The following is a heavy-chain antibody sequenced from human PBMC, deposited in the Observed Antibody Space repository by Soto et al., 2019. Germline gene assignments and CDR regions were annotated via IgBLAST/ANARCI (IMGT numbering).Heavy chain of an antibody. CDR1: GGTFSSYA. Sequence: SVKVSCKASGGTFSSYAISWVRQAPGQGLEWMGGIIPIFGTANCAQKFQGRVTITADESTSTAYMELSSLRSEDTAVYYCASRGYSGYDLQSWGQGTLVTVSS. J-gene: IGHJ5*02. V-gene: IGHV1-69*13. CDR3: ASRGYSGYDLQS. D-gene: IGHD5-12*01. CDR2: IIPIFGTA.